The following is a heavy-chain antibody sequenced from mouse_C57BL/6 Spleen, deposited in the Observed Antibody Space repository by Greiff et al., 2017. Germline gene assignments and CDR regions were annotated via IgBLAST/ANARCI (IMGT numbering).Heavy chain of an antibody. CDR1: GLTFSDYG. Sequence: DVKLVESGGGLVKPGGSLKLSCAASGLTFSDYGMHWVRQAPEKGLEWVAYISSGSSTIYYADTVKGRFTISRDNAKNTLFLQMTSLRSEDTAMYYCATPGNFYAMDYWGQGTSVTVSS. CDR3: ATPGNFYAMDY. CDR2: ISSGSSTI. J-gene: IGHJ4*01. V-gene: IGHV5-17*01. D-gene: IGHD4-1*01.